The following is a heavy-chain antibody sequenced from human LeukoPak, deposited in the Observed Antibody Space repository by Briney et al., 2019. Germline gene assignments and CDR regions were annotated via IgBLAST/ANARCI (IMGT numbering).Heavy chain of an antibody. J-gene: IGHJ6*03. D-gene: IGHD6-13*01. CDR1: GFTVSSNY. Sequence: GGTLRLSCAASGFTVSSNYMSWVRQAPGKGLEWVSVIYSGGSTYYADSVKGRFTISRDNSKNTLYLQMNSLRAEDTAVYYCASIHSSSSDYYYYMDVWGKGTTVTVSS. V-gene: IGHV3-53*01. CDR3: ASIHSSSSDYYYYMDV. CDR2: IYSGGST.